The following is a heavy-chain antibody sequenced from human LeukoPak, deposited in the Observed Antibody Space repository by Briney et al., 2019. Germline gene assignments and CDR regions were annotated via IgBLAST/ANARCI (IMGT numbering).Heavy chain of an antibody. Sequence: GGSLRLSCAASGFTFSSYAMHWVRQAPGKGREYVSAISSNWCSTYYANSVKGRFTISRDNSKSTLYLQMGTLRAEAMAVYYCARDAGVRYYDILIPRPEPLDPWGQGTLVTVSS. V-gene: IGHV3-64*01. CDR1: GFTFSSYA. CDR2: ISSNWCST. J-gene: IGHJ5*02. CDR3: ARDAGVRYYDILIPRPEPLDP. D-gene: IGHD3-9*01.